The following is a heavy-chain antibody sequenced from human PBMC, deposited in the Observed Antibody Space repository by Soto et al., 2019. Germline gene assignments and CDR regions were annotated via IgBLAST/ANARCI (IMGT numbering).Heavy chain of an antibody. J-gene: IGHJ3*02. Sequence: GESLKISCAASGFTVSSNYMSWVRQAPGKGLEWVSVIYSGGSTYYADSVKGRFTISRDNSKNTLYLQMNSLRAEDTAVYYCASGSEWLVRAAFDIWGQGTMVTVSS. CDR1: GFTVSSNY. D-gene: IGHD6-19*01. CDR2: IYSGGST. CDR3: ASGSEWLVRAAFDI. V-gene: IGHV3-66*01.